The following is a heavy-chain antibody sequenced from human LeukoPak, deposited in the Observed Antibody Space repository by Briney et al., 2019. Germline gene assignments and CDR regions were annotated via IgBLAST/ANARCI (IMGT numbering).Heavy chain of an antibody. J-gene: IGHJ5*02. CDR3: ARDDKGYGDWFDP. V-gene: IGHV3-21*01. D-gene: IGHD4-17*01. Sequence: GGSLRLSCAASGFTFSSYSMNWVRQAPGKGLEWVSSISSSSSYMYYADSVKGRFTISRDNAKNSLYLQMNSLRAEDTAVYYCARDDKGYGDWFDPWGQGTLVTVSS. CDR1: GFTFSSYS. CDR2: ISSSSSYM.